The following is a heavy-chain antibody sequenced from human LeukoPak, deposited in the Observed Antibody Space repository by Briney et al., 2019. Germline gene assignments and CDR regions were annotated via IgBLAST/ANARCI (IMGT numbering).Heavy chain of an antibody. Sequence: ASVKVSCKASGGTFSSYAISWVRQAPGQGLEWMGGIIPIFGTANYAQKYKRRVTITTDESTSTAYIELSSLRSEDTAVYYCAREMRGYCSGGSCYYDNWFDPWGQGTLVTVSP. CDR3: AREMRGYCSGGSCYYDNWFDP. D-gene: IGHD2-15*01. CDR2: IIPIFGTA. V-gene: IGHV1-69*05. J-gene: IGHJ5*02. CDR1: GGTFSSYA.